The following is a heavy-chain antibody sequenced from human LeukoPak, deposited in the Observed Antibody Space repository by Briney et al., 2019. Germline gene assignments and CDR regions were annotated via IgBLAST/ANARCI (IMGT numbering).Heavy chain of an antibody. Sequence: SETLSLTCAVYGGSFSGYYWSWIRQYPGKGLEWIGEINHSGSTNYNPSLKSRVIISVDTSKNQFSLKLISVNAADTAVFYCAGTSGNVVIPPGRKEVPYFDYWGQGTLVTVSS. CDR1: GGSFSGYY. D-gene: IGHD2-2*01. CDR2: INHSGST. J-gene: IGHJ4*02. V-gene: IGHV4-34*01. CDR3: AGTSGNVVIPPGRKEVPYFDY.